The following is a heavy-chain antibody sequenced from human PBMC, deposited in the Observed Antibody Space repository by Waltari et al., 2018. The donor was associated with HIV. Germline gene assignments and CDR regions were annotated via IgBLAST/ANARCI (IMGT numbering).Heavy chain of an antibody. J-gene: IGHJ6*02. V-gene: IGHV3-33*02. CDR2: IWADGSHE. CDR3: ARDQHSATNYYGLDV. D-gene: IGHD3-10*01. CDR1: GFTFSNYA. Sequence: QVHLVESGGAVVQSGKSLRLSCAASGFTFSNYAMHWVRQGPGKGLEWLAVIWADGSHESYADFAKGRFTISRDDSDNTLFLYLGGLRADDTAVYYCARDQHSATNYYGLDVWGQGTTVTVS.